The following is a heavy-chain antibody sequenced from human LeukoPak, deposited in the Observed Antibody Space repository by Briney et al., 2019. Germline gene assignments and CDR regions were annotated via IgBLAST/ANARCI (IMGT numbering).Heavy chain of an antibody. CDR3: ARAAGSGSYYYYGMDV. D-gene: IGHD3-10*01. CDR1: GGTFSSYA. J-gene: IGHJ6*04. V-gene: IGHV1-69*06. Sequence: SVKVSCKASGGTFSSYAISWVRQAPGQGLEWMGGIIPIFGTANYAQKFQGRVTITADKSTSTAYMVLSSLRSEDTAVYYCARAAGSGSYYYYGMDVWGKGTTVTVSS. CDR2: IIPIFGTA.